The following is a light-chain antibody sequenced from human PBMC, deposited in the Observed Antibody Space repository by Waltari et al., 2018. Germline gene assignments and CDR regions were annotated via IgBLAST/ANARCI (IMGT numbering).Light chain of an antibody. CDR1: SSNIGSNY. Sequence: QSVLTQPPSASGTPGQRVTISCSGSSSNIGSNYVYWYQQLPGTAPKLLIYRNKQRPPGVPDRFSGSESGTSASLAISGLRSDDEADYYCAAWDDSLSGGVFGGGTRLTVL. J-gene: IGLJ3*02. V-gene: IGLV1-47*01. CDR3: AAWDDSLSGGV. CDR2: RNK.